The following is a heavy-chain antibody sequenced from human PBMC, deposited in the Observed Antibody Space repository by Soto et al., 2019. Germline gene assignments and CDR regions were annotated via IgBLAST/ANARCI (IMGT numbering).Heavy chain of an antibody. D-gene: IGHD6-19*01. CDR3: ARRHLAVAVSPWFDP. J-gene: IGHJ5*02. CDR1: GLSITDSEMG. V-gene: IGHV2-26*01. Sequence: QVTLKESGPVLVKPTETLTVRCTVSGLSITDSEMGVSWIRQPPGQPLEWLAHIDSSGEKSYRTFLKSRLASSKYTSKSQIVLTMTSMDAADTATYYCARRHLAVAVSPWFDPWGQGIPVTVSS. CDR2: IDSSGEK.